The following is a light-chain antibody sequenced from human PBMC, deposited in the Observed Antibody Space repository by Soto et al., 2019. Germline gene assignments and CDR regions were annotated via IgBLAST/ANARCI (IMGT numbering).Light chain of an antibody. CDR2: GND. J-gene: IGLJ2*01. Sequence: QSVLTQPPSMSGAPGQRVTISCTGTSSNIGGYDVHWYQQLPGTAPKLLIYGNDNRPSGVPDRFSGSKSGTSASLAITGLQAEDEADYYCQSYDSSLNVVVFGGGTKVTVL. CDR3: QSYDSSLNVVV. CDR1: SSNIGGYD. V-gene: IGLV1-40*01.